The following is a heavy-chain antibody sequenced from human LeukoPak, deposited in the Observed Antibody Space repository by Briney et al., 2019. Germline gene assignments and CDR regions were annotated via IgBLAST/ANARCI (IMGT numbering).Heavy chain of an antibody. Sequence: GGSLRLSCAASGSTFSTYAMSWVRQAPGKGLEWVSGISGSSGSTFYADSVKGRFTISRDNSKNTLYLQMSSLRAEDTAVYCCAKDQVATIGHFDYWGQGSLVTVPS. CDR2: ISGSSGST. CDR3: AKDQVATIGHFDY. J-gene: IGHJ4*02. D-gene: IGHD5-12*01. V-gene: IGHV3-23*01. CDR1: GSTFSTYA.